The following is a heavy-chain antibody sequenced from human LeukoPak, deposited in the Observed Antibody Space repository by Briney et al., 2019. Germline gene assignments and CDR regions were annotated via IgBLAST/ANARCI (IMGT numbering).Heavy chain of an antibody. Sequence: SETLSLTRTVSGGSISSSSYYWGWLRQPPGKGLEWLGSIYYSGSTYYNPSLKSRVTISVDTSKNQFSLKLSSVTAADTAVYYCARRSVDTALVDPWGQGTLVTVSS. V-gene: IGHV4-39*01. J-gene: IGHJ5*02. CDR3: ARRSVDTALVDP. CDR2: IYYSGST. CDR1: GGSISSSSYY. D-gene: IGHD5-18*01.